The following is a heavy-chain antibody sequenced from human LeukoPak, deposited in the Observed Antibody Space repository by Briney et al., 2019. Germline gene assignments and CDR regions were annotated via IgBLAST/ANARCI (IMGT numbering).Heavy chain of an antibody. J-gene: IGHJ4*02. Sequence: GGSLRLSCAASGFTFSSYTMHWVRQIPGERPEWVSSISGDTTYIYYADSLKGRFTISRDNTNTSLYLQMNSLRAEDTAVYYCARNRRPHSTSCLFDYWGQGTLVTVSS. V-gene: IGHV3-21*01. CDR2: ISGDTTYI. CDR1: GFTFSSYT. CDR3: ARNRRPHSTSCLFDY. D-gene: IGHD2-2*01.